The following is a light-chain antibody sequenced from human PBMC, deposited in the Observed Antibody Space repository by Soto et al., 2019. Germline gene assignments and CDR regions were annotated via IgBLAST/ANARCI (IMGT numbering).Light chain of an antibody. CDR2: DAS. CDR3: QQYGNSPIT. V-gene: IGKV3D-20*01. J-gene: IGKJ5*01. CDR1: SSVSSSR. Sequence: EIVFTLSPSTLSLSPGGRVPLSRGASSSVSSSRLAWYQQKPGQAPRLLMYDASRRAFGIPDRFSGSGSGTDFALTISRLEPEDFAVYYCQQYGNSPITFGQGTRLEIK.